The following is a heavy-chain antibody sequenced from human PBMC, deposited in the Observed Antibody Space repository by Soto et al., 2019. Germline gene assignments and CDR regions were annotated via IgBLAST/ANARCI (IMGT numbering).Heavy chain of an antibody. Sequence: RGESLKISCKGSGYTFSTYWIAWVRQMPGKGLEWMGIIYPGDSDTKYSPAFQGQVTISADKSINTAYLQWTSLEASDTAMYYCARKFAPEFFDSWGQGTLVTV. CDR3: ARKFAPEFFDS. V-gene: IGHV5-51*01. CDR2: IYPGDSDT. CDR1: GYTFSTYW. J-gene: IGHJ4*02. D-gene: IGHD3-10*01.